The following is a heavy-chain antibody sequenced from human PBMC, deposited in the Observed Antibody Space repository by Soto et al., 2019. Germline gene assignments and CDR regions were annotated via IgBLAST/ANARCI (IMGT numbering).Heavy chain of an antibody. CDR1: GFTFSSYW. D-gene: IGHD4-17*01. V-gene: IGHV3-7*01. J-gene: IGHJ4*01. CDR3: DSQTVTGHTGRGVIADGAIY. Sequence: GGSLRLSCAASGFTFSSYWMSWVRQAPGKGLEWVANIKQDGSEKYYVDSVKGRFTISRDNAKNSLYLQMNSLRAEDTAVYYCDSQTVTGHTGRGVIADGAIYWGKGTLVTVSS. CDR2: IKQDGSEK.